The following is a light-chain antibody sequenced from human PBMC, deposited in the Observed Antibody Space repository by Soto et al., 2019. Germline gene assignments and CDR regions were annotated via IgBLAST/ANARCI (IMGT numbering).Light chain of an antibody. CDR2: AAS. CDR3: QQSYSAPYT. V-gene: IGKV1-39*01. Sequence: DIQMTQSPSSLSASVGDRVTLTCRASQTISTYLNWYQQTPGKAPKLLIYAASRLPGGVPSRFSGSGSGTDFTLPINSLQPGDFATFYCQQSYSAPYTFGQGTKLQIK. CDR1: QTISTY. J-gene: IGKJ2*01.